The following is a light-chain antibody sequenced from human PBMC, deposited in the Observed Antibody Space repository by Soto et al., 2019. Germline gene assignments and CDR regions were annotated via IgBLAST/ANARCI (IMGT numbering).Light chain of an antibody. CDR1: QNVYNK. CDR2: GAS. J-gene: IGKJ1*01. Sequence: EIVMTQSPATLSVSPGERVTFSCRASQNVYNKLAWYQHKPGQAPRLLISGASTGATGVPPRFSASGSGTDFTLTVNSLQSEDIAVYYCQQYGSSRTFGQGTKVDIK. CDR3: QQYGSSRT. V-gene: IGKV3-15*01.